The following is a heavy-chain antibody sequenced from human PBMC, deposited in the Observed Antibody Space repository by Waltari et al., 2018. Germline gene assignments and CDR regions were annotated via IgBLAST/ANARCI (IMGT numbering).Heavy chain of an antibody. Sequence: QLHLQESGPGLVQPSETLSLTCSVSGGSITTNRHYWGWIRQPPGKGLEWTATISYRGATYTSPSLKSRLTISVDTFKNQFSLKLSSVTAADTAVYYCATYVGASIGTAAFDVWGQGTMVTVSS. CDR1: GGSITTNRHY. CDR2: ISYRGAT. CDR3: ATYVGASIGTAAFDV. V-gene: IGHV4-39*01. J-gene: IGHJ3*01. D-gene: IGHD3-16*01.